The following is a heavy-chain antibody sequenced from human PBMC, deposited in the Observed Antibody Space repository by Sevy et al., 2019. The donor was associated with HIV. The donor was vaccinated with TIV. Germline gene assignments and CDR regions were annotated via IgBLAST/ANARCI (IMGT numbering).Heavy chain of an antibody. CDR2: IRQDGSEK. CDR1: GFNFSSYW. J-gene: IGHJ4*02. CDR3: ARAIGLGY. V-gene: IGHV3-7*01. Sequence: GGSLRLSCVVSGFNFSSYWMSWVRQAPGRGLEWVANIRQDGSEKYYVDFVKGRFTISRDNAKNSLYLQMNSLRAEDTAVYYCARAIGLGYWGQGTLVTVSS. D-gene: IGHD3-16*01.